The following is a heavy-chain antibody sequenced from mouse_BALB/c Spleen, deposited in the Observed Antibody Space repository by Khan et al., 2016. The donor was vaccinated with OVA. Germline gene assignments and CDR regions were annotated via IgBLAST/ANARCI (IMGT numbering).Heavy chain of an antibody. CDR3: ANHGSGCAWMEY. J-gene: IGHJ3*01. CDR2: INPSSGYS. V-gene: IGHV1-7*01. Sequence: QVQLKQSGAELAKPGASVKMSCKASGYTFTNYWMHWVQQRPGQGLEWIGYINPSSGYSEYNQKFKDKATLTADKSSSTAYIQLTSLTSEDSAGDDCANHGSGCAWMEYWGQGTPVTVSA. D-gene: IGHD1-1*01. CDR1: GYTFTNYW.